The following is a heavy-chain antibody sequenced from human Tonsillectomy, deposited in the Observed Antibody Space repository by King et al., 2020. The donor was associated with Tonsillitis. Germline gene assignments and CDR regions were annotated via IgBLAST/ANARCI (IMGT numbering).Heavy chain of an antibody. CDR3: AREGAVVSEGIDH. CDR2: ISANGRVT. V-gene: IGHV3-33*05. D-gene: IGHD6-19*01. J-gene: IGHJ4*02. Sequence: VQLVESGGGVVPPGRSLRLSCAPSGFRFSSFGMHWVRQAPGKGLEWVAVISANGRVTHYGNSVRGRFTISRDNSQNKVYLQMNSLRVEDTAVYYCAREGAVVSEGIDHGRQGTLVTV. CDR1: GFRFSSFG.